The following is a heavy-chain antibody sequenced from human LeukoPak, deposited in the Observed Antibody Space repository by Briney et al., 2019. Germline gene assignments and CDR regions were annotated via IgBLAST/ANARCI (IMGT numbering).Heavy chain of an antibody. D-gene: IGHD3-10*01. CDR1: GYTFTSYG. J-gene: IGHJ5*02. V-gene: IGHV1-18*01. Sequence: ASVRVSCKASGYTFTSYGISWVRQAPGQGLEWMGWISAYNGNTNYAQKLQGRVTMTTDTSTSTAYMELRSLRSDDTAVYYCARGRVDYYGSGSENWFDPWGQGTLVTVSS. CDR3: ARGRVDYYGSGSENWFDP. CDR2: ISAYNGNT.